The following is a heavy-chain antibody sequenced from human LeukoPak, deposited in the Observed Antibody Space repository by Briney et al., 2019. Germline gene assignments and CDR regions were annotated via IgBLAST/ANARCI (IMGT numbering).Heavy chain of an antibody. J-gene: IGHJ4*02. CDR2: ITTNGGST. V-gene: IGHV3-64D*06. CDR3: ARDSEYNYGFDY. Sequence: GGSLILSCSASGFTFSSYAMHWVRQAPGNGLEFVSAITTNGGSTYYADSVKGRFTISRDNSKNTLYLQMSSLRPEDTAVYYCARDSEYNYGFDYWGQGTLVTVSS. D-gene: IGHD5-18*01. CDR1: GFTFSSYA.